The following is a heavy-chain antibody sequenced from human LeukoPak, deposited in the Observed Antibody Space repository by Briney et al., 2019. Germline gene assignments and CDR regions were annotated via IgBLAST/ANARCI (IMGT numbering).Heavy chain of an antibody. V-gene: IGHV1-24*01. D-gene: IGHD2-15*01. J-gene: IGHJ3*02. CDR2: FDPEDGET. Sequence: ASVKVSCTVSGYTLTELSMHWVRQAPGKGLEWMGGFDPEDGETIYAQKFQGRVTMTEDTSTDTAYMELSSLRSEDTAVYYCATILSLLVVDAFDIWGQGTRVTVSS. CDR1: GYTLTELS. CDR3: ATILSLLVVDAFDI.